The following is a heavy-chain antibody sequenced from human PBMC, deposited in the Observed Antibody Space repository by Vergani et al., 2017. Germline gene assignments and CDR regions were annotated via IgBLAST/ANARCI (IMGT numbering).Heavy chain of an antibody. D-gene: IGHD6-6*01. CDR1: GGTFSSYA. J-gene: IGHJ4*02. V-gene: IGHV1-69*13. CDR2: IIPIFGTA. Sequence: QVQLVQSGAEVKKPGSSVKVSYKASGGTFSSYAISWVRQAPGQGLEWMGRIIPIFGTANYAQKFQGRVTITADESTSTAYMELSSLRSEDTAVYYCAIKSSSGGRFLYFDYWGQGTLVTVSS. CDR3: AIKSSSGGRFLYFDY.